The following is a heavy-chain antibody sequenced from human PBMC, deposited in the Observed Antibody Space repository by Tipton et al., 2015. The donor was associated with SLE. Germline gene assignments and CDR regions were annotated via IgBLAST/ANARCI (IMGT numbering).Heavy chain of an antibody. CDR1: GGSFSGYY. J-gene: IGHJ6*03. V-gene: IGHV4-34*01. Sequence: LTCAVYGGSFSGYYWSWIRQPPGKGLEWIGEINHSGSTNYNPSLKSRVTISVDTSKNQFSLKLSSVTAADTAVYYCAREPVYYYYYMDVWGKGTTVTVSS. CDR3: AREPVYYYYYMDV. CDR2: INHSGST.